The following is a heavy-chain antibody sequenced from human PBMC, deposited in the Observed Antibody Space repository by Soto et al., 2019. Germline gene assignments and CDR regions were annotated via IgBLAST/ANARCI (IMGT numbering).Heavy chain of an antibody. V-gene: IGHV4-4*02. Sequence: ETLSLTCSVSGGSISSSNWWSWVRQPPGKGLEWIGEIYHSGSTNYNPSLKSRVTISVDKSKNQFSLKLSSVTAADTAVYYCASRSLDYYYGMDVWGRGTTVTVSS. CDR1: GGSISSSNW. CDR3: ASRSLDYYYGMDV. J-gene: IGHJ6*02. CDR2: IYHSGST.